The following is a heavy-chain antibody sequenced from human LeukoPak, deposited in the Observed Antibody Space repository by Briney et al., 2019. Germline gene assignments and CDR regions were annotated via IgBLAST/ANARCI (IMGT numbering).Heavy chain of an antibody. V-gene: IGHV4-39*01. CDR3: ARDGYTYGSFDY. J-gene: IGHJ4*02. D-gene: IGHD5-18*01. CDR1: GGSISSSSYF. CDR2: IYYSGST. Sequence: SETLSLTCTVSGGSISSSSYFWGWIRQPPGKGLEWIGSIYYSGSTYSNPSLKSRVTISVDTSKSQFSLKLSSVTAADTAVYYCARDGYTYGSFDYWGQGTLVTVSS.